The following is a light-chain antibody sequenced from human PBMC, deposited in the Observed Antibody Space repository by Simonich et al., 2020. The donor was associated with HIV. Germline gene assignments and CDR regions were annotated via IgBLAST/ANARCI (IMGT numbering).Light chain of an antibody. CDR2: EGS. CDR1: SSDVGGYNR. J-gene: IGLJ3*02. Sequence: QSALTQPASVSGSPGQSITISCTGTSSDVGGYNRVSGYQQHPGKAPKLMIYEGSKRPSGVSNRFSGSKSGNTASLTISGLQAEDEADYYCCSYADGVVFGGGTKLTVL. V-gene: IGLV2-23*01. CDR3: CSYADGVV.